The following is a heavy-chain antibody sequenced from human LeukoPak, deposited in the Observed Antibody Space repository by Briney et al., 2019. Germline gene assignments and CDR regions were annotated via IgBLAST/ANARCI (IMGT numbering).Heavy chain of an antibody. CDR3: ARVSSGSYFGYYYYYMDV. Sequence: SGGCLRLSCAPSGLTFINYWTHWVRQAPRKGLLWVSRITSDGSSTSYADSVKGRFTISRDNAKNTLYMQMNSLRAEDTAVYYCARVSSGSYFGYYYYYMDVWGKGTTVTVSS. V-gene: IGHV3-74*01. J-gene: IGHJ6*03. CDR2: ITSDGSST. CDR1: GLTFINYW. D-gene: IGHD1-26*01.